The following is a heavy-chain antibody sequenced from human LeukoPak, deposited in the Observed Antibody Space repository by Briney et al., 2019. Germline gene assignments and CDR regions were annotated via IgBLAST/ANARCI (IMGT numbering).Heavy chain of an antibody. J-gene: IGHJ6*03. V-gene: IGHV4-34*01. CDR2: VNHSGST. D-gene: IGHD3-10*01. CDR3: ARGPWFGELGYYYYYMDV. Sequence: SETLSLTCAVYGGSFSGYYWSWIRQPPGKGLEWIGEVNHSGSTNHSPSLKSRGTISVDTSKNQFSLKLSSVTAADTAVYYCARGPWFGELGYYYYYMDVWSKGTTVTVSS. CDR1: GGSFSGYY.